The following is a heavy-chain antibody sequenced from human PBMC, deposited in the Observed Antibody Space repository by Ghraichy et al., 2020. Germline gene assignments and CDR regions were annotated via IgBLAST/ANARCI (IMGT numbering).Heavy chain of an antibody. CDR3: ARDREIQLYPSYYGMDV. Sequence: GESLNISCAASGFTFSSYAMHWVRQAPGKGLEWVAVISYDGSNKYYADSVKGRFTISRDNSKNTLYLQMNSLRAEDTAVYYCARDREIQLYPSYYGMDVWGQGTTVTVSS. V-gene: IGHV3-30-3*01. J-gene: IGHJ6*02. D-gene: IGHD5-18*01. CDR2: ISYDGSNK. CDR1: GFTFSSYA.